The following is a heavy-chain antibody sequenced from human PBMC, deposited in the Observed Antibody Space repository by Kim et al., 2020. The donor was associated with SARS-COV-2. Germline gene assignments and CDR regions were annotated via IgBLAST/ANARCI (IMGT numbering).Heavy chain of an antibody. CDR2: INPSSGST. CDR1: GYTFTTSY. CDR3: AKESLYSSGGYFDS. D-gene: IGHD3-16*01. V-gene: IGHV1-46*01. J-gene: IGHJ4*02. Sequence: ASVKVSCKASGYTFTTSYLHWVRQAPGQRLEWMGIINPSSGSTSYGQQFQGRVTMARDTSTSTIYMELSSLGSEDTAVYYCAKESLYSSGGYFDSWGQGTLGPVSS.